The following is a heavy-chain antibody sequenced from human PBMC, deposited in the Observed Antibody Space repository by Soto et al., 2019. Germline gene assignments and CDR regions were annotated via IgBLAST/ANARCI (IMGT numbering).Heavy chain of an antibody. CDR3: ARDFRRITMVRGVSSFDY. J-gene: IGHJ4*02. V-gene: IGHV3-48*02. CDR1: GFTFSSYS. D-gene: IGHD3-10*01. Sequence: GGSLRLSCAASGFTFSSYSMDWVRQAPGKGLEWVSYISSSSSTIYYADSVKGRFTISRDNAKNSLYLQMNSLRDEDTAVYYCARDFRRITMVRGVSSFDYWGKGPLVTVSS. CDR2: ISSSSSTI.